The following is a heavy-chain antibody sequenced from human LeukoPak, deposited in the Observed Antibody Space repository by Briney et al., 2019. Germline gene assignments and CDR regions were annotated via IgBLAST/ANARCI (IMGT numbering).Heavy chain of an antibody. Sequence: GGSLRLSCAASGFTVRSNYMSWVRQAPGKGLEWVSLIYSGSSTYYADSVRGRFTISRDNSKNTLYLQMNSLRAEDTAVYYCARASVRGYVQNHFDIWGQGTMVTVSS. V-gene: IGHV3-53*01. J-gene: IGHJ3*02. D-gene: IGHD3-3*01. CDR1: GFTVRSNY. CDR3: ARASVRGYVQNHFDI. CDR2: IYSGSST.